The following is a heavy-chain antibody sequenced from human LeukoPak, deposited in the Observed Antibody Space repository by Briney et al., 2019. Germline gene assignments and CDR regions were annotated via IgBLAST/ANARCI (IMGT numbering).Heavy chain of an antibody. V-gene: IGHV3-23*01. CDR2: ISGSGGST. Sequence: PGGSLRLSCAASGFTFSSYAMSWVRQAPGKGLEWVSAISGSGGSTYYADSVRGRFTISRDNSKNTLSLQMNSLRAEDTAVYYCARYPGIAAAGGDYWGQGTLVTVSS. D-gene: IGHD6-13*01. J-gene: IGHJ4*02. CDR3: ARYPGIAAAGGDY. CDR1: GFTFSSYA.